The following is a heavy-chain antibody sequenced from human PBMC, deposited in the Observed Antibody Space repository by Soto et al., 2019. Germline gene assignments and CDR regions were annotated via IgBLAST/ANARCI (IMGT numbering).Heavy chain of an antibody. Sequence: QVQLEQWGAGLLKPSETLSLTCAIYGGSFSGFYWSWIRQPPGKGLEWIGEINDSGTTNYNPSLKSRVTLSAATSKTHFSLRLTSVPAADTAVYYCARETSQNVYSHYGMDVWGQGTTVTVSS. CDR3: ARETSQNVYSHYGMDV. V-gene: IGHV4-34*02. CDR2: INDSGTT. J-gene: IGHJ6*02. CDR1: GGSFSGFY.